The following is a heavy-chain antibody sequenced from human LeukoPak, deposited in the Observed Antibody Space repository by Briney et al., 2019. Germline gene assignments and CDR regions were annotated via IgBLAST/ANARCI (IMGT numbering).Heavy chain of an antibody. CDR1: GGTFSSYA. J-gene: IGHJ4*02. Sequence: ASVKVSCKASGGTFSSYAISWVRQAPGQGLEWMGRIIPILGIANYAQKFQGRVTITADKSTSTAYMELRSLRSDDTAVYYCATRDGYNRFDYWGQGTLVTVSS. D-gene: IGHD5-24*01. CDR2: IIPILGIA. CDR3: ATRDGYNRFDY. V-gene: IGHV1-69*04.